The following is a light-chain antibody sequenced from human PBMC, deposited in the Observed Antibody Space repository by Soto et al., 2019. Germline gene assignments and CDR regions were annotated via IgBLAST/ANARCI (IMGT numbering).Light chain of an antibody. J-gene: IGKJ2*01. CDR2: DAS. CDR3: QHYNSYLYT. V-gene: IGKV1-5*01. CDR1: QSISNW. Sequence: DIQLTQSPSTLSASVGDRVTITCRASQSISNWLAWYQQKPGKAPKLLIYDASSLESGVPSRFSGSGSGTEFTLTISSLQPDDFATYYCQHYNSYLYTFGHGTKLEIK.